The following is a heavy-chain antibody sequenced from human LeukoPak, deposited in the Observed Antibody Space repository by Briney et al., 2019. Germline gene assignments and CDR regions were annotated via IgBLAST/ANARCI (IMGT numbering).Heavy chain of an antibody. CDR1: GYTFTGYY. V-gene: IGHV1-2*06. CDR3: ARDHESGPLDY. Sequence: ASVKVSCKASGYTFTGYYMHWVRQAPGRGLEWMGRINPNSGGTNYAQKFQGRVTMTRDTSISTAYMELSRLRSDDTAVYYCARDHESGPLDYWGQGTLVTVSS. CDR2: INPNSGGT. J-gene: IGHJ4*02. D-gene: IGHD3-3*01.